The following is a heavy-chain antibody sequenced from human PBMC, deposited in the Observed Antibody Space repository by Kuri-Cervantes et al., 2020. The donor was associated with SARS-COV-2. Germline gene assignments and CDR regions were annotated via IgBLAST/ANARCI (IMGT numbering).Heavy chain of an antibody. CDR1: GFTFSSYW. Sequence: ETLSLTCAASGFTFSSYWMSWVRQAPGKGLEWVSVIYSGGSTYYADSVKGRFTISRDNSKNTLYLQMNSLRAEDTAVYYCAGSTSCPEPDYWGQGTLVTVSS. D-gene: IGHD2-2*01. CDR2: IYSGGST. CDR3: AGSTSCPEPDY. J-gene: IGHJ4*02. V-gene: IGHV3-53*01.